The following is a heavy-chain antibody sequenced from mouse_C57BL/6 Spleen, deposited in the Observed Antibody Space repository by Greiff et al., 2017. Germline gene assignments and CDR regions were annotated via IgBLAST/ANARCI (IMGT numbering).Heavy chain of an antibody. J-gene: IGHJ2*01. Sequence: EVKVVESGPELVKPGASVKMSCKASGYTFTDYNMHWVKQSHGKSLEWIGYINPNNGGTSYNQKFKGKATLPVNKSSSTAYMELRSLTSEDSAVYYCARSIYYDYGYFVYGGQGTTLTVTS. V-gene: IGHV1-22*01. CDR1: GYTFTDYN. CDR2: INPNNGGT. CDR3: ARSIYYDYGYFVY. D-gene: IGHD2-4*01.